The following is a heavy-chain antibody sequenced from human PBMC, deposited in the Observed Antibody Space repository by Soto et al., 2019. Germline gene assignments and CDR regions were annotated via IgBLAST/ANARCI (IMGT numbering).Heavy chain of an antibody. Sequence: QVQLVQSGAEVQKPGSSVKVSCKASGGTFSSYTISWVRQAPGQGLEWMGRIIPILGIANYAQKFQGRVTITADKSTSTAYMELSSLRSEDTAVYYCARDGNYDFWSGYYSWGQGTLVTVSS. D-gene: IGHD3-3*01. CDR2: IIPILGIA. V-gene: IGHV1-69*08. J-gene: IGHJ4*02. CDR3: ARDGNYDFWSGYYS. CDR1: GGTFSSYT.